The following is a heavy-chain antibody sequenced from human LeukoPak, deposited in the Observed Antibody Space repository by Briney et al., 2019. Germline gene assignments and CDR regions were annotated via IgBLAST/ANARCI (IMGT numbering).Heavy chain of an antibody. CDR1: GGSISGYF. CDR2: THTSGDT. Sequence: SETLSLACTVSGGSISGYFWTWIRQPAGKGLEWIGRTHTSGDTKYNPSLKSRVIMSLDTSKNQLSLNLNSVTAADTAVYYCARMTLRKAATPINWFDPWGQGTLVTVSS. CDR3: ARMTLRKAATPINWFDP. D-gene: IGHD2-15*01. J-gene: IGHJ5*02. V-gene: IGHV4-4*07.